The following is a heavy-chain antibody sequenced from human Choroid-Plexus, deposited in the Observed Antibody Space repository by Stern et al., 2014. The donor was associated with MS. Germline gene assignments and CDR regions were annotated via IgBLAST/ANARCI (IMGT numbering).Heavy chain of an antibody. V-gene: IGHV3-30*18. CDR1: GFTFGSCA. J-gene: IGHJ5*02. CDR2: VSYDGNNK. D-gene: IGHD2/OR15-2a*01. Sequence: VQLVESGGGVVQPGRPLRLSCVASGFTFGSCAMPWVRQAPGKGLAWVAGVSYDGNNKYYADSVKGRFTISRDNSQNTLYMQMSSLRPEDTAVYYCAKDRQYLTYFFDHWGQGSLVTVSS. CDR3: AKDRQYLTYFFDH.